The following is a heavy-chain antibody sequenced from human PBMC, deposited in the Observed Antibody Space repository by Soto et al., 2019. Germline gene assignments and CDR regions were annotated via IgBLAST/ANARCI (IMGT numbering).Heavy chain of an antibody. D-gene: IGHD1-1*01. CDR2: ISAHNGNT. J-gene: IGHJ4*02. V-gene: IGHV1-18*01. CDR1: VYAFTTYG. Sequence: QVHLVQSGAEVKKPGASVKVSCKGSVYAFTTYGITWGRQAPGQGLAWMGWISAHNGNTNYAQKLQGRVTVTRDTSTSTAYMELRSLRSDATSVYYWARGGYGDYWGQGALVTVSS. CDR3: ARGGYGDY.